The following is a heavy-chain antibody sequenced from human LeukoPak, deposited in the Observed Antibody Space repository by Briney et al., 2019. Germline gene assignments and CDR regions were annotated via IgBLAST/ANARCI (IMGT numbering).Heavy chain of an antibody. J-gene: IGHJ4*02. CDR3: AKATVGFDY. CDR2: IYYNGST. CDR1: GGSISSGGYY. D-gene: IGHD4-23*01. V-gene: IGHV4-61*08. Sequence: SETLSLTCTVSGGSISSGGYYWNWIRQPPGKGLEWIGYIYYNGSTTYNPSLKSRITISVDTSKNQFSLKLSSVTAADTAIYYCAKATVGFDYWGQGTLVTVSS.